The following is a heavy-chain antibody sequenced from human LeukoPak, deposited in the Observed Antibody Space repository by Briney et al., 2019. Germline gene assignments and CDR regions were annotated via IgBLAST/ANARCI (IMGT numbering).Heavy chain of an antibody. CDR1: GFTVSSNY. CDR2: IYSGGST. CDR3: ARDDKRSGALDP. D-gene: IGHD2-15*01. V-gene: IGHV3-53*01. Sequence: GGSLRLSCAASGFTVSSNYMSWVRQAPGKGLEWVSVIYSGGSTYYADSVKGRFTISRDNSRNTLYLQMNSLRAEDTAVYYCARDDKRSGALDPWGQGTLVTVSS. J-gene: IGHJ5*02.